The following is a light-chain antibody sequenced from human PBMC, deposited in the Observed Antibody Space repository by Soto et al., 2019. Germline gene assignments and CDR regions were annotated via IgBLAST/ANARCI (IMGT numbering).Light chain of an antibody. CDR2: DAS. CDR3: QQYNSYSWT. V-gene: IGKV1-5*01. CDR1: QSISSW. Sequence: DIQMTQSPSTLSASVGDRVTITCRASQSISSWLAWYQQKPGKAPKLLIYDASSFEIGVASRLSGSGSGTEINLNISSLQPDDFATYYCQQYNSYSWTFGQGTKVDI. J-gene: IGKJ1*01.